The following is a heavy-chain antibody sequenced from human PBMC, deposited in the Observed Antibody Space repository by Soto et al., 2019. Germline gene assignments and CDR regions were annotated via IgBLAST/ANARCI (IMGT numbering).Heavy chain of an antibody. CDR2: IIPIFGTA. J-gene: IGHJ5*02. Sequence: ASVKVSCKASGGTFSSYAISWVRQAPGQGLEWMGGIIPIFGTANYAQKFQGRVTITADESTSTAYMELSSLRSEDTAVYYCARVPTFGTPLAPNWFDPWGQGTLVTVSS. CDR1: GGTFSSYA. V-gene: IGHV1-69*13. CDR3: ARVPTFGTPLAPNWFDP. D-gene: IGHD3-16*01.